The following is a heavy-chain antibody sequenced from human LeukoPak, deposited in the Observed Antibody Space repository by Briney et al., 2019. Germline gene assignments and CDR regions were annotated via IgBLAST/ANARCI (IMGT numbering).Heavy chain of an antibody. CDR2: ISDGGETI. D-gene: IGHD2-2*01. CDR1: GYTFTSYS. Sequence: PGGSLRLSCAASGYTFTSYSMNWVRQAPGKGLEWVSYISDGGETIYYADSVKGRFTISRDNAKNSLYLQMNSLRAEHTAVYYCARDCGTTSCYDFPDFDYWGQGTLATVSS. CDR3: ARDCGTTSCYDFPDFDY. V-gene: IGHV3-48*01. J-gene: IGHJ4*02.